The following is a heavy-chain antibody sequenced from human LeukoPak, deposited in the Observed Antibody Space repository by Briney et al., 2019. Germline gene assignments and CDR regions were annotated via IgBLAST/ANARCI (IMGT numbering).Heavy chain of an antibody. CDR1: GGSFSGYY. D-gene: IGHD2-2*01. V-gene: IGHV4-34*01. CDR3: ARGPVVVPAAVY. CDR2: INHSGST. Sequence: SETLSLTCAVYGGSFSGYYWSWIRQPPGKGLEWIGEINHSGSTNYNPSLKSRVTISVDTSKNQFSLKLSSVTAADTAVYYCARGPVVVPAAVYWGQGTLVTVSS. J-gene: IGHJ4*02.